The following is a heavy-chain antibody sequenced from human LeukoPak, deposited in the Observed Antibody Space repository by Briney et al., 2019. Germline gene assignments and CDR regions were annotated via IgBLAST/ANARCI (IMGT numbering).Heavy chain of an antibody. J-gene: IGHJ5*02. Sequence: GRSLRLSCAASGFTFSSYAMSWVRQAPGKGLEWVSAISGSGGSTYYADSVKGRFTISRDNSQNTLYLQMNSLRAEDKAVYYCAKDGDYYDSSGYYRNWFDPWGQGTLVTVSS. V-gene: IGHV3-23*01. D-gene: IGHD3-22*01. CDR1: GFTFSSYA. CDR3: AKDGDYYDSSGYYRNWFDP. CDR2: ISGSGGST.